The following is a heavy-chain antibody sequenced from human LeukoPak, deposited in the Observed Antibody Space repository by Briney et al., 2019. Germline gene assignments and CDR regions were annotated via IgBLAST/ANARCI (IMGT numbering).Heavy chain of an antibody. Sequence: GGSLRLSCAASGFTFSSYSMNWVRQTPGKGLEWISYISPVKNTIYYANSVKGRFTISRDDAKNSLDLQMNSLRAEDTAVYYCARESDRHHDLWSGYLALDYWGQGTRVTVSS. CDR2: ISPVKNTI. CDR3: ARESDRHHDLWSGYLALDY. J-gene: IGHJ4*02. V-gene: IGHV3-48*01. D-gene: IGHD3-3*01. CDR1: GFTFSSYS.